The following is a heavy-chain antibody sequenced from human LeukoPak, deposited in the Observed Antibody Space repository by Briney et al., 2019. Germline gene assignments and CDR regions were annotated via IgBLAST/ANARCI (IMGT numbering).Heavy chain of an antibody. J-gene: IGHJ4*02. CDR3: ARARPSMWIDY. V-gene: IGHV3-30*04. CDR2: ISYDGSDK. CDR1: GFTFSSYA. D-gene: IGHD5-12*01. Sequence: GGSLRLSCAASGFTFSSYAMYWVRQAPGKGLEWVAVISYDGSDKFYADSVKGRFTISRDSSKNTLYLQMNSLRPEDTAAYYCARARPSMWIDYWGQGTLVTVSS.